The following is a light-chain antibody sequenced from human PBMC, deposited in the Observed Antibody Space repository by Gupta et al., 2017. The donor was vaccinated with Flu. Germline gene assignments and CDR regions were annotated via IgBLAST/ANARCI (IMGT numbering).Light chain of an antibody. CDR1: EMGSKS. CDR3: QLWNNNNAHTSGV. CDR2: DES. J-gene: IGLJ3*02. Sequence: TATITGGGHEMGSKSVHWYQKRPGQAPLLVVYDESARPSGIPERFSGSNSENTATLTISGVEAGDEADVYGQLWNNNNAHTSGVFGGGTKLTVL. V-gene: IGLV3-21*02.